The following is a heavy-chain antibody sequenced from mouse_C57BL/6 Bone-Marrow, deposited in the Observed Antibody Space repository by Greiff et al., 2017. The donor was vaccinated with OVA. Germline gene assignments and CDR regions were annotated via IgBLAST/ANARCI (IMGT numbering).Heavy chain of an antibody. CDR2: INPNNGGT. J-gene: IGHJ4*01. V-gene: IGHV1-22*01. CDR1: GYTFTDYN. CDR3: ARKPDGYDGGYYAMDY. D-gene: IGHD2-2*01. Sequence: VQLKQSGPELVKPGASVKMSCKASGYTFTDYNMHWVKQSHGKSLEWIGYINPNNGGTSYNQKFKGKATLTVNKSSSTAYMELRSLTSEDSAVYYCARKPDGYDGGYYAMDYWGQGTSVTVSS.